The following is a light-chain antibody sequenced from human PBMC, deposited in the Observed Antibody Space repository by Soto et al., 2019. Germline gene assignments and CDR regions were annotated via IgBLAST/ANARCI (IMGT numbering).Light chain of an antibody. CDR1: SSDVGGYNH. J-gene: IGLJ2*01. V-gene: IGLV2-14*01. CDR2: DVS. Sequence: QSALTQPASVSGSPGQSITISCTGSSSDVGGYNHVSWYQQHPGKAPKLMIYDVSNRPSGVSNRFSGTKSGNTASLTISVLHAEDEADYYCSSYTTSSTLFGGGTKLTVL. CDR3: SSYTTSSTL.